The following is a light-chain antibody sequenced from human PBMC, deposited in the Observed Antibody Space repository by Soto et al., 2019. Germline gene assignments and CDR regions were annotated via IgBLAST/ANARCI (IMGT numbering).Light chain of an antibody. V-gene: IGLV2-14*01. J-gene: IGLJ1*01. CDR3: GSYTSDSSYV. CDR2: AVS. Sequence: SVLTQPASVSGSPGQSITISCTGTSSDVGLYDYVSWYQQHPGKAPQLMIYAVSNRPSGVSNRFSAYKSGNTASLFISGLQAEDEADYYCGSYTSDSSYVFGSGTKVTV. CDR1: SSDVGLYDY.